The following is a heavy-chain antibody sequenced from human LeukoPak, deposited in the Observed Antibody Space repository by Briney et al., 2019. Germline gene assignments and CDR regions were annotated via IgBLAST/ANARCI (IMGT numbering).Heavy chain of an antibody. J-gene: IGHJ3*02. V-gene: IGHV1-3*01. D-gene: IGHD2-2*01. Sequence: ASVKVSCKASGYTFTSYAMHWVRQAPGQRLEWMGWINAGNGNTKYSQKFQGRVTITRDTSASTAYMELSSLRSEDTAVYYCASNIVVIPAAAYDDAFDIWGQGTMVTVSS. CDR1: GYTFTSYA. CDR3: ASNIVVIPAAAYDDAFDI. CDR2: INAGNGNT.